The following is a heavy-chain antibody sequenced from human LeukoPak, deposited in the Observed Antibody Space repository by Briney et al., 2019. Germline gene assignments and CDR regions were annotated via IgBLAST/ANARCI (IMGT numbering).Heavy chain of an antibody. CDR3: AGGSGWLVHS. J-gene: IGHJ4*02. CDR1: GFTFTTFT. D-gene: IGHD6-19*01. Sequence: GGSLRLSCAASGFTFTTFTMNWVRQAPGKGLEWVANINQDGSVKTYVDSVKGRFTISRDNAKNSVYLQMNSLRGEDTALYYCAGGSGWLVHSWGQGTLVTVSS. CDR2: INQDGSVK. V-gene: IGHV3-7*01.